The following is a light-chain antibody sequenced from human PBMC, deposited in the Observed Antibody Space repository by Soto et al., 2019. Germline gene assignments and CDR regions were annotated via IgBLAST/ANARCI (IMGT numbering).Light chain of an antibody. Sequence: DIQMTQSPSTLSASVGDRVTITCRASQTISRWLAWHQQKPGKAPKVLIYKASNLESGVPSRFSGSITGTEFTLTISSLQPDDFATYYCQQYNTYPLTFGGGTKVELK. CDR2: KAS. CDR3: QQYNTYPLT. CDR1: QTISRW. V-gene: IGKV1-5*03. J-gene: IGKJ4*01.